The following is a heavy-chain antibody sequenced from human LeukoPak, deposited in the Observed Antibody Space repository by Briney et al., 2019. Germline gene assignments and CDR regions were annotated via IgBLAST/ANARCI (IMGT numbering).Heavy chain of an antibody. CDR2: ISSSGTTI. Sequence: GGSLRPSCAASGFTFSDYYMSWIRQAPGKGLEWVSYISSSGTTIYYADSVKGRFTISRDNAKNSLYLQMNSLRGEDTAVYYCARAVGLEWLLYGGPFDFWGQGTLVTVSS. D-gene: IGHD3-3*01. CDR1: GFTFSDYY. J-gene: IGHJ4*02. V-gene: IGHV3-11*04. CDR3: ARAVGLEWLLYGGPFDF.